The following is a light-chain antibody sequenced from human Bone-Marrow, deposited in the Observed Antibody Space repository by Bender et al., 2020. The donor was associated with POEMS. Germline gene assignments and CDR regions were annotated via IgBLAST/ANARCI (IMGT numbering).Light chain of an antibody. Sequence: SYELTQPPSVSVSPGQTATITCSGDRLGDRFPCWYQQKPGQPPVLVMFQHYRRPSGIPERFSGSYSGNPASLTISGTQATDEADYYCQAWDSGVVFGGGTKLTVL. J-gene: IGLJ2*01. CDR3: QAWDSGVV. V-gene: IGLV3-1*01. CDR2: QHY. CDR1: RLGDRF.